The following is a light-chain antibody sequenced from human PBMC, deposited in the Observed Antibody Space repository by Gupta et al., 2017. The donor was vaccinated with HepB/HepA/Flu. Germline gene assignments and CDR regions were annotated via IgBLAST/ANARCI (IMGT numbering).Light chain of an antibody. V-gene: IGLV3-21*03. CDR1: NIGSKS. CDR2: DDR. J-gene: IGLJ1*01. CDR3: QVWDGDSDHYV. Sequence: SFVLTQPPSASVAPGTTATITCGENNIGSKSVHWYQQKPGQAPVLVVYDDRDRPLGIPERFSGSNSGNTATLTISRVEAGDEADYYCQVWDGDSDHYVFGTGTKVTVL.